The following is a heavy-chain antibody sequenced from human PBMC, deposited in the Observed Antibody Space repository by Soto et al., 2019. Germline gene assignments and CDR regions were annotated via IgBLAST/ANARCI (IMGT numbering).Heavy chain of an antibody. D-gene: IGHD3-10*01. CDR1: GFTFSSYA. CDR2: ISYDGSNK. Sequence: GGSLRLSCAASGFTFSSYAMRWVRQAPGKGLEWVAVISYDGSNKYYADSVKGRFAISRDNSKNTLYLQMNSLRAEDTAVYYCARAGLLWFGEPLHFDYWGQGTLVTVSS. V-gene: IGHV3-30*09. CDR3: ARAGLLWFGEPLHFDY. J-gene: IGHJ4*02.